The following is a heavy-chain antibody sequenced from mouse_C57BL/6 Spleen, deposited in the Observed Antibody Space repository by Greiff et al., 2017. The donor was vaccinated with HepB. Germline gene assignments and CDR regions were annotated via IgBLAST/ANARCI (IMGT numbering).Heavy chain of an antibody. V-gene: IGHV1-52*01. CDR2: IDPSDSET. CDR1: GYTFTSYW. J-gene: IGHJ4*01. Sequence: VQLQQSGAELVRPGSSVKLSCKASGYTFTSYWMHWVKQRPIQGLEWIGNIDPSDSETHYNQKFKDKATLTVDKSSSTAYMQLSSLTSEDSAVYYWARDYGSSLYYYAMDYWGQGTSVTVSS. D-gene: IGHD1-1*01. CDR3: ARDYGSSLYYYAMDY.